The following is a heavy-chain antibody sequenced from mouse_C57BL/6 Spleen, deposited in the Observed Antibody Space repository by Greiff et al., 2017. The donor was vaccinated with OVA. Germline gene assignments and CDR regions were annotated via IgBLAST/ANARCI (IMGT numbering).Heavy chain of an antibody. CDR2: IDPSDSET. CDR1: GYTFTSYW. D-gene: IGHD2-5*01. J-gene: IGHJ1*03. Sequence: QVQLKQPGAELVRPGSSVKLSCKASGYTFTSYWMHWVKQRPIQGLEWIGNIDPSDSETHYNQKFKDKATLTVDKSSSTAYMQLSSLTSEDSAVYYCARRSNYAYWYFDVWGTGTTVTVSS. V-gene: IGHV1-52*01. CDR3: ARRSNYAYWYFDV.